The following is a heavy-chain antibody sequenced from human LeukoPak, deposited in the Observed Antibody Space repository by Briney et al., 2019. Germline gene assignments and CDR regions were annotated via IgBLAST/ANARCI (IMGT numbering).Heavy chain of an antibody. CDR3: ARRPSGGTNWFDP. CDR2: INHSGST. Sequence: PSETLSLTCTVSGGSTSSYYWGWIRQPPGKGLEWIGEINHSGSTNYNPSLKSRVTISVDTSKNQFSLNLSSVTAADTAVYYCARRPSGGTNWFDPWGQGSLVTVSS. J-gene: IGHJ5*02. V-gene: IGHV4-34*01. D-gene: IGHD1-26*01. CDR1: GGSTSSYY.